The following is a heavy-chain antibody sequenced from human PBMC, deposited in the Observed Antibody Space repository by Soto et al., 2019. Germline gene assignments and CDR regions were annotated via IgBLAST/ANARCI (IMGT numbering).Heavy chain of an antibody. V-gene: IGHV3-23*01. D-gene: IGHD6-19*01. CDR1: GFTFSSYA. CDR3: ARVTRSSGVYYFDY. CDR2: ISGSGGST. J-gene: IGHJ4*02. Sequence: GGSLRLSCAASGFTFSSYAMSWVRQAPGKGLEWVSGISGSGGSTYYADSVKGRFTISRDNAKNSLYLQMNSLRAEDTAVYYCARVTRSSGVYYFDYWGQGTLVTVSS.